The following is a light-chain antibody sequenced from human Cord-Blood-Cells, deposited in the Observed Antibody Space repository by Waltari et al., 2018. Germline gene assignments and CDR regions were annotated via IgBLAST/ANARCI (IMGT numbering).Light chain of an antibody. CDR1: QSVSSSY. J-gene: IGKJ2*03. CDR2: GAS. Sequence: EIVLTQSPGTLTLSQGERATHSCSASQSVSSSYLAWYQQKPGQAPRILIYGASSRATGITDRFSGSGSGTDFTLTISRLEPEDFAVYYCQQYGSSPPYSFGQGTKLEIK. CDR3: QQYGSSPPYS. V-gene: IGKV3-20*01.